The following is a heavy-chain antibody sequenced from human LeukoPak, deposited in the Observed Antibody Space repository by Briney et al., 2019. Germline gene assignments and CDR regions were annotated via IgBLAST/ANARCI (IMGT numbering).Heavy chain of an antibody. D-gene: IGHD6-19*01. CDR3: ANSKGDPGLALAGAIFAEYFQH. Sequence: GGSLRLSCAASGFTFYDYAMTWVRQAPGEGLEWVSGISGSGGSGIGRNSADSVKGRFTISRDNSKNTLYLQINSLRAEDTAVYYCANSKGDPGLALAGAIFAEYFQHWGQATPVTVSS. J-gene: IGHJ1*01. V-gene: IGHV3-23*01. CDR1: GFTFYDYA. CDR2: ISGSGGSGIGR.